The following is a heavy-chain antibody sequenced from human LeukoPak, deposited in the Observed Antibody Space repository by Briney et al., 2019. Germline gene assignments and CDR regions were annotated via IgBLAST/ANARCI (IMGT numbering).Heavy chain of an antibody. V-gene: IGHV3-48*01. J-gene: IGHJ3*02. Sequence: PGGSLRLSCGGSGFTFKSFSMQWVRQAPGKGLEWVSDISSNSGIKSHADSVKGRFTISRDNAKNSLYLQMNSLRAEDTAVYYCARARTTVVTPEAFDIWGQGTMVTVSS. CDR2: ISSNSGIK. CDR3: ARARTTVVTPEAFDI. D-gene: IGHD4-23*01. CDR1: GFTFKSFS.